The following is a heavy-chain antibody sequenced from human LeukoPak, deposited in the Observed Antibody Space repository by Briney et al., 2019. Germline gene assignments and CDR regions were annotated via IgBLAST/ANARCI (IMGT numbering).Heavy chain of an antibody. D-gene: IGHD2-8*01. CDR2: IYTSGST. V-gene: IGHV4-61*02. J-gene: IGHJ3*02. CDR1: GGSISSGSYY. CDR3: ARGNVRQDAFDI. Sequence: PSETLSLTCTVSGGSISSGSYYWSWIRQPAGKGLEWIGRIYTSGSTNYDPSLKSRVTISVDTSKNQFSLNLSSVTAADAAVYYCARGNVRQDAFDIWGQGTRVTVSS.